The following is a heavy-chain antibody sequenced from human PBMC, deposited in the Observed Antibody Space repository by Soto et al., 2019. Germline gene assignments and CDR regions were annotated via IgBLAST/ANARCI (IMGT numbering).Heavy chain of an antibody. CDR3: ARGWSILTGYYYYYYGMDV. CDR1: GYTFTSYD. V-gene: IGHV1-8*01. J-gene: IGHJ6*02. Sequence: ASVKVSCKASGYTFTSYDINGVRQATGQGLEWMGWMNPNSGNTGYAQKFQGRVTMTRNTSISTAYMELSSLRSEDTAVYYCARGWSILTGYYYYYYGMDVWGQGTTVTVSS. CDR2: MNPNSGNT. D-gene: IGHD3-9*01.